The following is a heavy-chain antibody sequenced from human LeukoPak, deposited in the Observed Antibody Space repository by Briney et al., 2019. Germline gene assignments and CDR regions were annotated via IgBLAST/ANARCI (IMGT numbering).Heavy chain of an antibody. D-gene: IGHD4-17*01. Sequence: PSQTLCLTCTVSGGSITRGTSYWSWVRQPGGKTLEWIGRIYYSGSTNYNPSLGSRVTISVDTSKNQFFLKLNPVTAADTAVYYCARGDDDGDHRGQHWFGSWGQVAHVTVSS. J-gene: IGHJ5*01. V-gene: IGHV4-61*02. CDR2: IYYSGST. CDR3: ARGDDDGDHRGQHWFGS. CDR1: GGSITRGTSY.